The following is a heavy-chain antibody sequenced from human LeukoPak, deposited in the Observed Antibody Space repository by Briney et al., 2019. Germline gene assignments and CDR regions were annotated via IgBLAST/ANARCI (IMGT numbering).Heavy chain of an antibody. D-gene: IGHD3-22*01. V-gene: IGHV4-34*01. Sequence: SETLSLTCVVYGGSFSGYFWSWIRQPPGKGLEWIGEITPSGSTNYNPSLMSRVAISIDTSKKKLSLRLTSVTAADSAVYYCASSFYYDSRDYWGQGTLVTVSS. CDR1: GGSFSGYF. J-gene: IGHJ4*02. CDR3: ASSFYYDSRDY. CDR2: ITPSGST.